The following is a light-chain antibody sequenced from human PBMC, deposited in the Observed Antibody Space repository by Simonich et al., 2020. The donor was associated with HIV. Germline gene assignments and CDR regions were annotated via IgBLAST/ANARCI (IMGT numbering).Light chain of an antibody. CDR2: KVS. V-gene: IGKV2-30*02. J-gene: IGKJ3*01. CDR1: QSLVHSDENTY. Sequence: DVVMTQSPLSLPVTLGQPASISCRSSQSLVHSDENTYLNWFQQRPGQSPRRLFYKVSNRDSGVPDRFSGSGSGTDFTLKISRVEAEDVGIYYCMQGTHWPFTFGPGTKVDIK. CDR3: MQGTHWPFT.